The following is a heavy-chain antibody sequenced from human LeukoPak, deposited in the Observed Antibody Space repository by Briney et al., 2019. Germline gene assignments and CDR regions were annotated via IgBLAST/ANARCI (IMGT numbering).Heavy chain of an antibody. CDR3: ARVAEGIPGTKEDDAFDI. J-gene: IGHJ3*02. CDR1: GGSISSGDYY. CDR2: IYYSGST. Sequence: ESGPTLLNPSPTLSLTCTVSGGSISSGDYYWSWIRQPPGKGLEWICYIYYSGSTYYNPSLKSRVTISVDTSKNQFSLKLSSVTAADTAVYYCARVAEGIPGTKEDDAFDIWGQGTMVTVSS. V-gene: IGHV4-30-4*08. D-gene: IGHD2-2*01.